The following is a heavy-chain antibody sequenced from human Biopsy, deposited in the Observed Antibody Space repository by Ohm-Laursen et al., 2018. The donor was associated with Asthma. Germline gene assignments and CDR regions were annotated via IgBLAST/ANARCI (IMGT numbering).Heavy chain of an antibody. CDR3: AKGEWELLEANFDY. J-gene: IGHJ4*02. Sequence: SLRLSCAASGFTFADYAMHWVRQAPGKGLEWVSGISWNSGSIGYADSVKGRFTISRDNAKNSLYLQMNSLIAEDTALYYCAKGEWELLEANFDYWGQGTLVTVSS. CDR2: ISWNSGSI. V-gene: IGHV3-9*01. CDR1: GFTFADYA. D-gene: IGHD1-26*01.